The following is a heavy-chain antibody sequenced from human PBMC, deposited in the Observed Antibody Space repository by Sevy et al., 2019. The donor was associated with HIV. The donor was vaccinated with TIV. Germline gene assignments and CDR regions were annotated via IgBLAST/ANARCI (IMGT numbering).Heavy chain of an antibody. V-gene: IGHV3-21*01. CDR3: ASAGVVIEKDAFDF. CDR1: GFTFSSYS. CDR2: IISSSRYI. J-gene: IGHJ3*01. Sequence: GGSLRLSCAASGFTFSSYSMNWVRQAPGKGLEWVSSIISSSRYIYYPDSVRGPFTISRDNAKNSLYPQMNSLRAEDTAVYYCASAGVVIEKDAFDFWGQGTMVTVSS. D-gene: IGHD3-3*01.